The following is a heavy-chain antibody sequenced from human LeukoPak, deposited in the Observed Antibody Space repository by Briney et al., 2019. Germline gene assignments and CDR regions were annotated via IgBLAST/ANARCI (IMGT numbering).Heavy chain of an antibody. CDR1: GFTFSSYG. J-gene: IGHJ6*04. Sequence: PGRSLRLSCAASGFTFSSYGMHWVRQAPGKGLEGVAVISYAGSNKYYADSVKGRFTISRDNSKNTLYPQMNSLRAEDTAVYYCAKAQRRGSITMVRGLVLSHYGMDVWGKGTTVTVSS. V-gene: IGHV3-30*18. CDR3: AKAQRRGSITMVRGLVLSHYGMDV. D-gene: IGHD3-10*01. CDR2: ISYAGSNK.